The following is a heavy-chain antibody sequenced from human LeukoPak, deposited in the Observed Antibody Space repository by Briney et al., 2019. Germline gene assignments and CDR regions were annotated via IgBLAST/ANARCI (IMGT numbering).Heavy chain of an antibody. CDR1: GYTFTSYY. CDR2: INPSGGST. J-gene: IGHJ4*02. D-gene: IGHD2-15*01. V-gene: IGHV1-46*01. Sequence: GASVKVSCKASGYTFTSYYMHWVRQAPGQGLEWMGIINPSGGSTSYAQKFQGRVTMTRDTSTSTVYMELSSLRSEDTAVYYCARSLTPTVVVVAAPDYWGQGTLVTVSS. CDR3: ARSLTPTVVVVAAPDY.